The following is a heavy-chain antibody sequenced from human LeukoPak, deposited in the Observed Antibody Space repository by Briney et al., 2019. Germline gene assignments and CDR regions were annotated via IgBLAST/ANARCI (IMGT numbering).Heavy chain of an antibody. CDR1: GFSLSRYN. D-gene: IGHD5-18*01. CDR3: ARENKMGYSYAADC. Sequence: GGSLRLSCAASGFSLSRYNINWVRQAPGKGLEWISYISSSGGTISYADSVKGRFTISKDNAKNSLYLQMNSLRVEDTAVYYCARENKMGYSYAADCWGQGTLVTVSS. V-gene: IGHV3-48*04. J-gene: IGHJ4*02. CDR2: ISSSGGTI.